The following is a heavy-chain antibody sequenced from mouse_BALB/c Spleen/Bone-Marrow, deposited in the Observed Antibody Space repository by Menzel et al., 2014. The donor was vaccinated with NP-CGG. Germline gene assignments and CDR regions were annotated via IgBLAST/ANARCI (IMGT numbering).Heavy chain of an antibody. CDR1: GISITTGNYR. V-gene: IGHV3-5*02. CDR3: ARDGNWDGHFDY. J-gene: IGHJ2*01. CDR2: IYYSGTI. D-gene: IGHD4-1*01. Sequence: VQLKHSGPGLVKPSQTVSLTCTVTGISITTGNYRWSWIRQFPGNKLEWIGYIYYSGTITYNPSLTSRTTITRDTSKNQFFLEMNSLTAEDTATYYCARDGNWDGHFDYWGQGTTLTVSS.